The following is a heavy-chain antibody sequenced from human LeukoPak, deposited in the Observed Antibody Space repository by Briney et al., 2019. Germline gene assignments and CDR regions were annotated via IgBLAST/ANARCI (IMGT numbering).Heavy chain of an antibody. CDR3: ARPRRAVTTSGYYYYMDV. D-gene: IGHD4-11*01. V-gene: IGHV4-39*01. CDR2: IYYSGST. Sequence: KASETLSLTCTVSGGSISSSSYYWGWIRQPPGEGLEWIGSIYYSGSTYYNPSLKSRVTISVDTSKNQFSLKLSPVTAADTAVYYCARPRRAVTTSGYYYYMDVWGKGTTVTVSS. CDR1: GGSISSSSYY. J-gene: IGHJ6*03.